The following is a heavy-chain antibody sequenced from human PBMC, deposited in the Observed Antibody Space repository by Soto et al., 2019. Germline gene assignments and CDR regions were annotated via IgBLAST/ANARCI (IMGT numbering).Heavy chain of an antibody. V-gene: IGHV2-5*02. CDR1: GFSLSTSGVG. D-gene: IGHD6-13*01. Sequence: SCPTLVNPTHTLTLTCTFSGFSLSTSGVGVGWIRQPPGKALEWLALIYWDDDKRYSPSLKNRLTITKDTSKNQVVLTMTNMDPVDTATYYCAHRPGYSSSWYRWFDPWGQGTLVTV. CDR3: AHRPGYSSSWYRWFDP. J-gene: IGHJ5*02. CDR2: IYWDDDK.